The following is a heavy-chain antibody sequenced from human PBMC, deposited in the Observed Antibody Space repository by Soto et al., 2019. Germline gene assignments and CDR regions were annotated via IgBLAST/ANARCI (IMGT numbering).Heavy chain of an antibody. CDR2: INPNSGGT. Sequence: ASVKVSCKASGYTFTGYYMHWVRQAPGQGLEWMGWINPNSGGTNYAHKFQGWVTMTRDTSISTAYMELSRLRSDDTAVYYCARDRGDILTGTNVHNWFYXWGQGTLVTVSX. J-gene: IGHJ5*02. CDR3: ARDRGDILTGTNVHNWFYX. D-gene: IGHD3-9*01. V-gene: IGHV1-2*04. CDR1: GYTFTGYY.